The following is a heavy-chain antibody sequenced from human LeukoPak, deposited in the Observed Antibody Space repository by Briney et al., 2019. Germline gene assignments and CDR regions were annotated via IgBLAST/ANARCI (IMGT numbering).Heavy chain of an antibody. V-gene: IGHV4-31*03. CDR1: GGSISSGGYY. CDR3: ARDRADCSRTSCYGYYYYYGMDV. J-gene: IGHJ6*02. Sequence: KPSQTLSLTCTVSGGSISSGGYYWSWIRQHPGKGLEWIGYIYYSGSTYYNPSLKSRVTISVDTSKNQFSLKLSSVTAADTAVYYCARDRADCSRTSCYGYYYYYGMDVWGQGTTVTVSS. CDR2: IYYSGST. D-gene: IGHD2-2*01.